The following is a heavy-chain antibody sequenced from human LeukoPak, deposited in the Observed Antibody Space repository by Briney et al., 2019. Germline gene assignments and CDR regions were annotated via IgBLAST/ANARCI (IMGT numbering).Heavy chain of an antibody. J-gene: IGHJ6*01. D-gene: IGHD3-3*01. V-gene: IGHV1-18*01. CDR3: ARDVADVWSGYLSDGGFYGMHV. CDR1: GYTFTAYG. Sequence: ASVKVSCKASGYTFTAYGISWVRQAPGQGLEWMGWISGYNYDTNYAQKFQGRVTMTTDTSTNTAYMELRSLRSDDTALYYCARDVADVWSGYLSDGGFYGMHVWWQGSTLIVSS. CDR2: ISGYNYDT.